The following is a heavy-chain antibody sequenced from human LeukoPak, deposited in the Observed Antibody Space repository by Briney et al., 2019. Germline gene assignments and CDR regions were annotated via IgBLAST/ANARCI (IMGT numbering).Heavy chain of an antibody. Sequence: GGSLRLSCAASGFTFSSYGMSWVRQAPGKGLEWVSAISGSGGSTYYADSVKGRFTISRDNSKNTLYLQMNSLRAEDAAVYYCAKNAAETGYFDYWGQGTLVTVSS. V-gene: IGHV3-23*01. D-gene: IGHD6-25*01. CDR1: GFTFSSYG. J-gene: IGHJ4*02. CDR2: ISGSGGST. CDR3: AKNAAETGYFDY.